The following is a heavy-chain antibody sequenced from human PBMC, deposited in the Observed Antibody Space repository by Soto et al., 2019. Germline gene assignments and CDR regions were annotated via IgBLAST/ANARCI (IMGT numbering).Heavy chain of an antibody. D-gene: IGHD6-19*01. Sequence: SETLSLTCTVSGGSISSGGYYWSWIRQHPGKGLEWIGYIYYSGSTYYNPSLKSRVTISVDTSKNQFSPKLSSVTAADTAVYYCARAPAVAGTFWFDPWGQGTLVTVSS. CDR1: GGSISSGGYY. J-gene: IGHJ5*02. CDR2: IYYSGST. CDR3: ARAPAVAGTFWFDP. V-gene: IGHV4-31*03.